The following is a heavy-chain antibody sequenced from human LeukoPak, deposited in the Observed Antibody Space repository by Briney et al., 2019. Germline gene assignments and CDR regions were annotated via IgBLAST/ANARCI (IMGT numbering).Heavy chain of an antibody. CDR3: ARGARGGVDGFGY. CDR1: GGSFSGYY. D-gene: IGHD5-24*01. V-gene: IGHV4-34*01. Sequence: SETLSLTCAVYGGSFSGYYWSWIRQPPGKGLEWIGEINHSGSTNCNPSLKSRVTISVDTSKNQFSLKLSSVTAADTAVYYCARGARGGVDGFGYWGQGTLVTVSS. CDR2: INHSGST. J-gene: IGHJ4*02.